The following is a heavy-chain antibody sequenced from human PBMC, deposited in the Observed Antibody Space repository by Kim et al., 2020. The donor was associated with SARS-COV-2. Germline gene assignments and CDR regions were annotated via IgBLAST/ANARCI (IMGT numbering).Heavy chain of an antibody. CDR2: IKQDGSEK. J-gene: IGHJ6*02. CDR3: ARSWNDGFRYYGMDV. Sequence: GGSLRLSCAASGFTFSSYWMSWVRQAPGKGLEWVANIKQDGSEKYYVDSVKGRFTISRDNAKNSLYLQMNSLRAEDTAVYYCARSWNDGFRYYGMDVWGERTTVTVSS. V-gene: IGHV3-7*03. CDR1: GFTFSSYW. D-gene: IGHD1-1*01.